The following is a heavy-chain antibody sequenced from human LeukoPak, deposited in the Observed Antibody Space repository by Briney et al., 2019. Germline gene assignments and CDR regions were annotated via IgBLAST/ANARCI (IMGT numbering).Heavy chain of an antibody. CDR1: GGSFSGYY. Sequence: SETLSLTCAVYGGSFSGYYRSWIRQPPGKGLEWIGEINHSGSTNYNPSLKSRVTISVDTSKNQFSLKLSSVTAADTAVYYCARGRYDFWSGLPYDYWGQGTLVTVSS. CDR2: INHSGST. V-gene: IGHV4-34*01. CDR3: ARGRYDFWSGLPYDY. D-gene: IGHD3-3*01. J-gene: IGHJ4*02.